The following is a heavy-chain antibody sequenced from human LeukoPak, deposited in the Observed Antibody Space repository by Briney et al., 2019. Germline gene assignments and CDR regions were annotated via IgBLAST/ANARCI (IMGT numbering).Heavy chain of an antibody. CDR3: ARGGAAGIYGMDV. CDR1: GFTFSSHG. D-gene: IGHD6-13*01. V-gene: IGHV3-30*02. Sequence: GGSLRLSCAASGFTFSSHGVHWVRQAPGKGLEWVTFISYDGSNKDYADSVKGRFTISRDNSKNTLYLQVDSLRPEDTAVYYCARGGAAGIYGMDVRGQGAIMTVTS. CDR2: ISYDGSNK. J-gene: IGHJ6*02.